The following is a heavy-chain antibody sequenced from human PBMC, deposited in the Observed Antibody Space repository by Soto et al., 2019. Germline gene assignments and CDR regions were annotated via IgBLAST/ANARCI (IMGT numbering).Heavy chain of an antibody. CDR2: INPSGGIT. V-gene: IGHV1-46*01. D-gene: IGHD6-13*01. J-gene: IGHJ6*02. CDR3: ASSPAFFSSWYGIPLAPSHCITV. Sequence: QMQLVQSGAEVKRPGASVRVSCKSSGYTFTSFYIHWVRQAPGQGLVWMGIINPSGGITNFAQRFHGRVTMTRDMYTNRQDMELIRPKSDDTDVYYCASSPAFFSSWYGIPLAPSHCITVWDQGTTVAVS. CDR1: GYTFTSFY.